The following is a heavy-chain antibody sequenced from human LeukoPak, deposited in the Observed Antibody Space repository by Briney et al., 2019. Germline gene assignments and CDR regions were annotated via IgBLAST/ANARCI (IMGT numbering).Heavy chain of an antibody. CDR3: ARDPYTAMYYFDY. Sequence: GGSLRLSCAASRFTFSTYCMHWVRQAPGKGLECVSPFSCSSSYISYADSVKGRVTISRDNAKNSLCLQMNSLRAEDTAVYYCARDPYTAMYYFDYWGQGTLVTVSS. CDR2: FSCSSSYI. V-gene: IGHV3-21*01. CDR1: RFTFSTYC. J-gene: IGHJ4*02. D-gene: IGHD5-18*01.